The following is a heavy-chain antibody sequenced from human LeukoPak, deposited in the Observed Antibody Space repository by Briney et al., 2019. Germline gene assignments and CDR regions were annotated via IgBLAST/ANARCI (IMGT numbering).Heavy chain of an antibody. V-gene: IGHV3-23*01. J-gene: IGHJ2*01. CDR1: GFTFSSYA. CDR2: IGGSSGST. D-gene: IGHD2-2*01. CDR3: AKGLICSSTSCSSGRYFDL. Sequence: PGGSLRLSCAASGFTFSSYAMSWVRQAPGKGLEWVSAIGGSSGSTYYADSVKGRFTISRDNPKNTLYLQMNSLRAEDTAVYYCAKGLICSSTSCSSGRYFDLWGRGTLVTVSS.